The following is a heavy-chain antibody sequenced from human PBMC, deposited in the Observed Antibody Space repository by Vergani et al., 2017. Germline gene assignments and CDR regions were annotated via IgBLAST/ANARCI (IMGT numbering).Heavy chain of an antibody. CDR1: GGTFSSYA. Sequence: QVQLVQSGAEVKKPGSSVKVSCKASGGTFSSYAISCVRQAPGQGLEWMGGIIPIFGTANYAQKFQGRVTITADESTSTAYMELSSLRSEDTAVYYCARGGHYGSGSYYYFDYWGQGTLVTVSS. J-gene: IGHJ4*02. V-gene: IGHV1-69*01. D-gene: IGHD3-10*01. CDR3: ARGGHYGSGSYYYFDY. CDR2: IIPIFGTA.